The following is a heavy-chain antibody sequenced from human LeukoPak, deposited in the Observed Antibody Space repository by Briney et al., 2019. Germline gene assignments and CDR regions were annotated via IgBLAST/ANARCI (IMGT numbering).Heavy chain of an antibody. D-gene: IGHD5-18*01. CDR1: GYTFTGYD. J-gene: IGHJ3*02. CDR3: ARALGRGYSYGYGAFDI. Sequence: GASVKVSCKASGYTFTGYDIHWVRQAPGQGLEWMGWINPNSGGTNFAQKFQGRVTMTRDTSISTAYMELSRLRSDDTAVYYCARALGRGYSYGYGAFDIWGQGTMVTVSS. V-gene: IGHV1-2*02. CDR2: INPNSGGT.